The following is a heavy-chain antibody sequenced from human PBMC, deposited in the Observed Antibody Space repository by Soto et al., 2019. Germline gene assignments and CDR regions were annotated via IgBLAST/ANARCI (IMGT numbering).Heavy chain of an antibody. CDR2: IIPIFGTA. J-gene: IGHJ6*02. D-gene: IGHD3-3*01. CDR1: GGTFSSYA. Sequence: QVQLVQSGAEMKKPGSSVKVSCKASGGTFSSYAISWVRQAPGQGLEWMGGIIPIFGTANYAQKFQGRVTITADKSTSTAYMELSSLRSEDTAVYYCASPSVFGVVINDRGYYYGMDVWGQGTTVTVSS. CDR3: ASPSVFGVVINDRGYYYGMDV. V-gene: IGHV1-69*06.